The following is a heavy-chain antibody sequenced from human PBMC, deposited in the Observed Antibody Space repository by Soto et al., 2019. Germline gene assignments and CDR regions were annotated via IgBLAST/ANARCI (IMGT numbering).Heavy chain of an antibody. V-gene: IGHV1-69*02. Sequence: QVQLVQSGAEVKKPGSSVKVSCKASGGTFSSYTISWVRQAPGQGLEWMGRIIPILGIANYAQKVQGRVTITADKSTSXAXRVXSSLRSEDTAVYYCARPSYCSSTSCRPLYYYGMDVWGQGTTVTVSS. J-gene: IGHJ6*02. CDR2: IIPILGIA. CDR1: GGTFSSYT. CDR3: ARPSYCSSTSCRPLYYYGMDV. D-gene: IGHD2-2*01.